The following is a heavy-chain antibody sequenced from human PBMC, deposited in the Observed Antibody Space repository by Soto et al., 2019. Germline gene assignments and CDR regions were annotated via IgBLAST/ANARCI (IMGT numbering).Heavy chain of an antibody. D-gene: IGHD3-3*01. CDR3: ARPGFWSGYYPPTSNWFDP. V-gene: IGHV1-69*01. Sequence: QVQLVQSGAEVKKPGSSVKVSCKASGGTFSIYAISWVRQAPGQGLEWMGGIIPIFGPANYAQKFQGRVTITADESTSTADMELSSLRSEDTAVYYCARPGFWSGYYPPTSNWFDPWGQGTLVTVSS. CDR2: IIPIFGPA. CDR1: GGTFSIYA. J-gene: IGHJ5*02.